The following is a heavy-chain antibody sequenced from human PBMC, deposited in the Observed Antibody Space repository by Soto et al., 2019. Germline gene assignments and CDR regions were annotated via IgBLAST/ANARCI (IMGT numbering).Heavy chain of an antibody. D-gene: IGHD2-15*01. CDR2: IYYSGST. CDR3: ARCSGGSCGGIGVLG. Sequence: QLQLQESGPGLVKPSETLSLTCTVSGGSISSSSYYWGWIRQPPGKGLEWIGSIYYSGSTYYNPSPKSRVTISVDTAKNQFSLKLSSVTAADTAVYYCARCSGGSCGGIGVLGWGQGTLVTVSS. J-gene: IGHJ4*02. V-gene: IGHV4-39*01. CDR1: GGSISSSSYY.